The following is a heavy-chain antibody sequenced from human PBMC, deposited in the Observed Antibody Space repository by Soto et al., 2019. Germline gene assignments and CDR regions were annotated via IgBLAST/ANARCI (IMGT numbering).Heavy chain of an antibody. Sequence: AGGSLRLSCTASGFSFSSYTMNWVRQAPGKGLQWVASITNRGTHTYSADSVRGRFTISRDNDKNSLYLQMNNLRAEDTATYYGARAHEVAWFDSWGLGTLVPVSS. D-gene: IGHD2-15*01. CDR3: ARAHEVAWFDS. J-gene: IGHJ5*01. CDR2: ITNRGTHT. CDR1: GFSFSSYT. V-gene: IGHV3-21*06.